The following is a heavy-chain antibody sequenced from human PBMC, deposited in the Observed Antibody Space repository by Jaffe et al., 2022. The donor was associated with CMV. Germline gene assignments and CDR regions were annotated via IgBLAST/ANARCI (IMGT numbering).Heavy chain of an antibody. CDR1: GFSFSRYA. D-gene: IGHD6-19*01. CDR2: IRDTGADT. J-gene: IGHJ3*01. V-gene: IGHV3-23*01. Sequence: EVQLLESGGGSVQPGGSLRLSCDASGFSFSRYAMTWVRQAPGKGLEWVSTIRDTGADTYYADSVEGRFSISRDNSRSTLYLQMNSLRAEDTAVYYCAKDQVTGNGWYDAFDVWGQGTMVTVSS. CDR3: AKDQVTGNGWYDAFDV.